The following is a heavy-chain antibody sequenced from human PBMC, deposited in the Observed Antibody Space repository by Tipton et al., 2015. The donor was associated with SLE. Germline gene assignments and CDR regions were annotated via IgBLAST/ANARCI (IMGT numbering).Heavy chain of an antibody. CDR1: GGSISSYY. D-gene: IGHD2-15*01. CDR3: ARVWEAATPSYYYYMDV. V-gene: IGHV4-59*01. CDR2: IYYSGST. Sequence: TLSLTCTVSGGSISSYYWSWIRQPPGKGLEWIGSIYYSGSTNYNPSLQSRVTISVDTSKNQFSLKLSSVTAADTAVYYCARVWEAATPSYYYYMDVWGKGTTVTVSS. J-gene: IGHJ6*03.